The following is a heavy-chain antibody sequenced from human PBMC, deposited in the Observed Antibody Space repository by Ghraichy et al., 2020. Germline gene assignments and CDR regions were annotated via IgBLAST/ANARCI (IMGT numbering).Heavy chain of an antibody. Sequence: GGSLRLSCAASGFTFSSYAMSWVRQAPGKGLEWVSAISGSGGSTYYADSVKGRFTISRDNSKNTLYLQMNSLRAEDTAVYYCAKVRSGIAVAGNDAFDIWGQGTMVTVSS. J-gene: IGHJ3*02. V-gene: IGHV3-23*01. D-gene: IGHD6-19*01. CDR2: ISGSGGST. CDR3: AKVRSGIAVAGNDAFDI. CDR1: GFTFSSYA.